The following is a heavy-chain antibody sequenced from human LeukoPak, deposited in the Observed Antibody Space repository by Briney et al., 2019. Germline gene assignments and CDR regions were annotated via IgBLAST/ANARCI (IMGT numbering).Heavy chain of an antibody. D-gene: IGHD2-2*01. CDR2: ISETSNTI. J-gene: IGHJ4*02. CDR3: ARACGGASCYDTPDFDC. Sequence: GGSLRLSCVASGYSFTSYDMNWVRQSPGKGLEWVSYISETSNTIRYADSVKGRFTISRDNARRSLYLQMNSLRAEDTGVYYCARACGGASCYDTPDFDCWGQGTLVTVAS. CDR1: GYSFTSYD. V-gene: IGHV3-48*01.